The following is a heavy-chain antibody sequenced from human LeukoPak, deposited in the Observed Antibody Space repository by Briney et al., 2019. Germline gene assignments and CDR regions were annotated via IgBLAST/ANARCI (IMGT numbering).Heavy chain of an antibody. CDR3: ARGQTYKRRKAIAAPSYYYYYMDV. D-gene: IGHD6-6*01. J-gene: IGHJ6*03. CDR2: INHSGST. V-gene: IGHV4-34*01. CDR1: GGSFSGYY. Sequence: SETLSLTCAVYGGSFSGYYWSWIRQPPGKGLEWIGEINHSGSTNYNPSLKSRVTISVDTSKNQFSLKLSSVTAADTAVYYCARGQTYKRRKAIAAPSYYYYYMDVWGKGTTVTVSS.